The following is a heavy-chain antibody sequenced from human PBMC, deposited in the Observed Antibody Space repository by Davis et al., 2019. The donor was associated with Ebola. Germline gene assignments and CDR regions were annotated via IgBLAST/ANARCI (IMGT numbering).Heavy chain of an antibody. D-gene: IGHD3-10*01. V-gene: IGHV1-69*04. CDR2: IIPILGIA. CDR1: GGTFSSYA. CDR3: ARERFDAFDI. Sequence: SVKVSCKASGGTFSSYAISWVRLAPGQGLEWMGRIIPILGIANYAQKFQGRVTITADESTSTAYMELSSLRSEDTAVYYYARERFDAFDIWGQGTMVTVSS. J-gene: IGHJ3*02.